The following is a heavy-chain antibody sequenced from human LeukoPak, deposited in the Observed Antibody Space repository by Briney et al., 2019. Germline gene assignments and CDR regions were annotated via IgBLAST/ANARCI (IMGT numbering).Heavy chain of an antibody. CDR1: GYTFTSYD. CDR3: ARGPYYDILTGYYYPADY. Sequence: ASVKVSCKASGYTFTSYDINWVRQATGQGLEWMGWMNPNSGNTGYAQKFQGRVTMTRDTSISTAYMELSSLRSEGTAVYYCARGPYYDILTGYYYPADYWGQGTLVTVSS. V-gene: IGHV1-8*01. J-gene: IGHJ4*02. D-gene: IGHD3-9*01. CDR2: MNPNSGNT.